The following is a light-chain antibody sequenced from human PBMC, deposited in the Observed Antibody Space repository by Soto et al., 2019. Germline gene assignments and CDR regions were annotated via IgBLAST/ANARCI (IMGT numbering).Light chain of an antibody. CDR1: QSISNH. J-gene: IGKJ1*01. V-gene: IGKV1-5*01. CDR3: QQYASYST. Sequence: DIQMTQSPSSLSASVEDRVIITCLASQSISNHLNWYQQKPGKAPNLLIFDASTLLSGVPSRFSASGSGTEFTLTISSLQPNDFATYYCQQYASYSTFGQGTKVDIK. CDR2: DAS.